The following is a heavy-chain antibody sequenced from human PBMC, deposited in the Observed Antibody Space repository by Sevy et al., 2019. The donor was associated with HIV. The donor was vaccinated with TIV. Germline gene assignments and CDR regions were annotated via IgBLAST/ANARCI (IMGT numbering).Heavy chain of an antibody. J-gene: IGHJ4*02. V-gene: IGHV4-34*01. D-gene: IGHD6-6*01. CDR3: ARETRPSIAARRGRLDY. CDR2: INHSGST. Sequence: SETLSLTCAVYGGSFSGYYWSWIRQPPGKGLEWIGEINHSGSTNYNPSLKSRVTISVDTSKNQFSLKLSAVTAAETAVYYCARETRPSIAARRGRLDYWGQGTLVTVSS. CDR1: GGSFSGYY.